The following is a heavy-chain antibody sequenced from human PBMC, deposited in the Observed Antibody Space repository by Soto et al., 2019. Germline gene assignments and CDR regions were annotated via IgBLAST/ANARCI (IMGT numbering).Heavy chain of an antibody. CDR2: ISGSGDHT. Sequence: DVQLLESGGGLVQPGGSLRLSCAASGFTFSNYAMTWVRQAPGKGLEWVSTISGSGDHTYHADSVKGRFTISRDNSKNTLYLQMNSLRAEYTAVFYCAKDQTYSSGWPLIDYWGQGTLVTVSS. J-gene: IGHJ4*02. D-gene: IGHD6-19*01. CDR1: GFTFSNYA. V-gene: IGHV3-23*01. CDR3: AKDQTYSSGWPLIDY.